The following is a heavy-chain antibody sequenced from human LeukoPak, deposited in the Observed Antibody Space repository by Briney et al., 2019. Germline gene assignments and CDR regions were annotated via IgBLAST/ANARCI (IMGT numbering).Heavy chain of an antibody. Sequence: GWSLRLPCAASGFTFSTYSMNWVRQAPGKGLEWVSCISTRSTYIYYADSVKGRFTISRDNAKNSLYLQMNSLRAEDTAVYYCARARGRSINDAFDIWGQGTMVTVSS. D-gene: IGHD3-16*01. CDR1: GFTFSTYS. CDR2: ISTRSTYI. V-gene: IGHV3-21*01. CDR3: ARARGRSINDAFDI. J-gene: IGHJ3*02.